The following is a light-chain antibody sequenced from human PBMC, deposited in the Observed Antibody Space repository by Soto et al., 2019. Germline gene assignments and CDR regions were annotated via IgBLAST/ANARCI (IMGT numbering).Light chain of an antibody. V-gene: IGKV3D-15*01. Sequence: EIVMTQSPATLSVSPGERATLSCRASQSVNIHLAWYQQKPGQAPRLLIYGASARATGIPAKFSGSGSGTDFTLTITSLEPEDFAVYYCQQRSNWPPTFGQGTKVDIK. CDR2: GAS. CDR1: QSVNIH. J-gene: IGKJ1*01. CDR3: QQRSNWPPT.